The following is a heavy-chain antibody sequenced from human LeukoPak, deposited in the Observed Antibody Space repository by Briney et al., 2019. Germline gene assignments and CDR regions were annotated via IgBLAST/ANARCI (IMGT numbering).Heavy chain of an antibody. D-gene: IGHD7-27*01. CDR3: ARNWDYGLDV. CDR1: GFTFSSFA. J-gene: IGHJ6*02. Sequence: GGSLRLSCAASGFTFSSFAMHWVRPVPGKGLEWVAVSSSDENNKYYADSVKGRFTISRDNSKNTLFLQMNSLRAEDTAVYYCARNWDYGLDVWGQGTTVTVSS. V-gene: IGHV3-30-3*01. CDR2: SSSDENNK.